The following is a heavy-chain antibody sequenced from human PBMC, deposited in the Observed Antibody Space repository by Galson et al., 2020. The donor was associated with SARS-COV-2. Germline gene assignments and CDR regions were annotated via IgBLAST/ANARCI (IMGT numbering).Heavy chain of an antibody. J-gene: IGHJ4*02. D-gene: IGHD7-27*01. Sequence: GGSLRLSCAASGFTFSSYAMSWVRQAPGKGLEWVSAISGSGGSTYYADSAKGRFTISRDNSKNTLYLQMNSLRAEDTAVYYCARGDMGNDYFDYWGQGTLVTVSS. V-gene: IGHV3-23*01. CDR3: ARGDMGNDYFDY. CDR1: GFTFSSYA. CDR2: ISGSGGST.